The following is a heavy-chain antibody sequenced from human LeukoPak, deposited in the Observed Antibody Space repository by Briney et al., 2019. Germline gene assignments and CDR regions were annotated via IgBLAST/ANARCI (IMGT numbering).Heavy chain of an antibody. V-gene: IGHV3-7*03. CDR2: INHNGNVN. CDR3: ARGGGLDV. D-gene: IGHD3-16*01. CDR1: GFTFSAYG. J-gene: IGHJ6*02. Sequence: GSLRLSCVASGFTFSAYGLHWVRQAPGKGLEWVASINHNGNVNYYVDSVKGRFTISRDNAKNSLYLQMSNLRAEDTAVYFCARGGGLDVWGQGATVTVSS.